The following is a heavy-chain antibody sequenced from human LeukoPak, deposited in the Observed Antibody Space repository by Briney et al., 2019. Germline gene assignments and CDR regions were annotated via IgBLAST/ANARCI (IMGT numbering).Heavy chain of an antibody. J-gene: IGHJ6*02. CDR2: ISYDGSRR. CDR3: AREMGRYYGMDV. CDR1: GFTFTNYA. V-gene: IGHV3-30*04. Sequence: SGESLRLSCAASGFTFTNYAIHWVRQAPGKGLEWVAVISYDGSRRYYADSVKGRFTISRDNAKNSLYLQMNSLRAEDTAVYYCAREMGRYYGMDVWGQGTTVTVSS. D-gene: IGHD2-8*01.